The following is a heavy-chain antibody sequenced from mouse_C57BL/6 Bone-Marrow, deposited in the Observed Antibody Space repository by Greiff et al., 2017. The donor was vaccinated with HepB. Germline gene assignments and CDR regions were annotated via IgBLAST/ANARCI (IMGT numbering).Heavy chain of an antibody. Sequence: EVQLVESGGDLVKPGGSLKLSCAASGFTFSSYGMSWVRQTPDKRLEWVATISSGGSYTDYPDSVKGRFTISRDNAKNTLYLQMSSLKSEDTAMYYCARRGYYGYAMDYWGQGTSVTVSS. CDR1: GFTFSSYG. CDR3: ARRGYYGYAMDY. V-gene: IGHV5-6*01. J-gene: IGHJ4*01. D-gene: IGHD1-1*01. CDR2: ISSGGSYT.